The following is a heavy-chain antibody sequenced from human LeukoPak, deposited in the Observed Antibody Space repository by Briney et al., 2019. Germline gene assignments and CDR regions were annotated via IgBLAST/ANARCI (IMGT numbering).Heavy chain of an antibody. V-gene: IGHV5-51*01. D-gene: IGHD3-22*01. CDR2: IYPGDSET. CDR3: ARFYDSSGTSAFDY. Sequence: GSLKISCKGSGYTFTSHWIAWVRQMPGKGLEWMGIIYPGDSETRYSPSFQGQVTISADKSISAAYLQWSSLKASDTAMYYCARFYDSSGTSAFDYWGQGTLVTVSS. J-gene: IGHJ4*02. CDR1: GYTFTSHW.